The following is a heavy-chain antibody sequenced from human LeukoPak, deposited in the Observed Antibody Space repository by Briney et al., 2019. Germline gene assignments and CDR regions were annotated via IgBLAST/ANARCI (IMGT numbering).Heavy chain of an antibody. V-gene: IGHV4-59*01. Sequence: PSETLSLTCTVSGGSISSYYWSWIRQPPGKGLEWIGYIYYSGSTNYNPSLKSRVTISVDTSKNQFSLKLSSVTAADTAVYYCARPTYDSSGYLAFDIWGQGTMVTVSS. CDR2: IYYSGST. J-gene: IGHJ3*02. D-gene: IGHD3-22*01. CDR1: GGSISSYY. CDR3: ARPTYDSSGYLAFDI.